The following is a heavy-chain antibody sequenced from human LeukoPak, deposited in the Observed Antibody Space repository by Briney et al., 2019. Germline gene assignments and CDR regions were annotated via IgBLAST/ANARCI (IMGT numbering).Heavy chain of an antibody. V-gene: IGHV4-59*01. CDR1: GGSISSYY. J-gene: IGHJ3*02. CDR2: IYYSGST. D-gene: IGHD1-14*01. CDR3: ARETVSLNYDI. Sequence: SETLSLTCTVSGGSISSYYWSWIRQPPGKGLEWIGYIYYSGSTNYNPSLKSRVTISVDTSKNQFSLKLSSVTAADTAVYYCARETVSLNYDIWGQGTMVTVSS.